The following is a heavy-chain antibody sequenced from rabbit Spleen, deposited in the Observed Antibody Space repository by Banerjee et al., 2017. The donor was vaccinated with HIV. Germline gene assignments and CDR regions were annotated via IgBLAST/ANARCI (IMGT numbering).Heavy chain of an antibody. D-gene: IGHD8-1*01. CDR3: ARDTGSSFSSYGMDL. CDR1: GFSFSSRSY. Sequence: QSLEESGGDLVKPGASLTLTCTASGFSFSSRSYMCWVRQAPGKGLEWIACIAGGSSGFTYSATWAKGRFTCSKTSSTTVTLQMTSLTVADTATYFCARDTGSSFSSYGMDLWGQGTLVTVS. J-gene: IGHJ6*01. V-gene: IGHV1S40*01. CDR2: IAGGSSGFT.